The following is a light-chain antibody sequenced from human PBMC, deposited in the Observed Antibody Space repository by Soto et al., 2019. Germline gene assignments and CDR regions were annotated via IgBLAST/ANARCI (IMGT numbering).Light chain of an antibody. CDR2: GAF. V-gene: IGKV3-20*01. CDR3: QQYRASPPSWT. CDR1: QSITSGY. Sequence: EIVLTQSPGTLSLSPGERATLSCRSSQSITSGYLAWYQQKPGQAPRLLIYGAFNRATGIPERFSGSGYGADFTLTISRLEPEDFGVYYCQQYRASPPSWTFGQGTKVEIK. J-gene: IGKJ1*01.